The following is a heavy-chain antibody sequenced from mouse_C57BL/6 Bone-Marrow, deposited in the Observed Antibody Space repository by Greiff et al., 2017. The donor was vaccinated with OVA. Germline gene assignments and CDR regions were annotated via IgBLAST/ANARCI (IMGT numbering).Heavy chain of an antibody. CDR1: GYTFTSYW. J-gene: IGHJ2*01. D-gene: IGHD2-1*01. V-gene: IGHV1-61*01. CDR2: IYPSDGEP. CDR3: ARYYYGNYEYFDY. Sequence: VQLQQPGAELVRPGSSVKLSCKASGYTFTSYWMDWVKQRPGQGLEWIGNIYPSDGEPHYNQKLKNKAPLTVDKTSSTAYMQLSSLTSEDSAVYYVARYYYGNYEYFDYWGQGTTLTVSS.